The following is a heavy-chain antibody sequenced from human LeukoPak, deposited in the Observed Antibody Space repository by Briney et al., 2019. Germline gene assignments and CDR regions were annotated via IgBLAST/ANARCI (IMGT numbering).Heavy chain of an antibody. CDR3: ARSTGNIDY. D-gene: IGHD3-10*01. V-gene: IGHV6-1*01. Sequence: SQTLSLTCAISGDRVSRKSAAWNWIRQSPSRGLEWLGRTYYRSKWSTGYALSVRNRITISPDTSKTQFSLHLNSVTPEDTAVYYCARSTGNIDYWGQGTLVTVSS. CDR1: GDRVSRKSAA. J-gene: IGHJ4*02. CDR2: TYYRSKWST.